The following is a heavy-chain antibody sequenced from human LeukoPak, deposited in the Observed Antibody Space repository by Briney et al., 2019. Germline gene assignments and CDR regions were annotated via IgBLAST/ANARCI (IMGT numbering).Heavy chain of an antibody. Sequence: SETLSLTCTVSGGSISSSSYYWGWIRQPPGKGLEWIGSIYYSGSTYYNPSLKSRVTISVDTSKNQFSLKLSSVTAADTAVYYCARDSSYYYYDSSGPFDYWGQGTLVTVSS. CDR2: IYYSGST. CDR3: ARDSSYYYYDSSGPFDY. J-gene: IGHJ4*02. CDR1: GGSISSSSYY. V-gene: IGHV4-39*07. D-gene: IGHD3-22*01.